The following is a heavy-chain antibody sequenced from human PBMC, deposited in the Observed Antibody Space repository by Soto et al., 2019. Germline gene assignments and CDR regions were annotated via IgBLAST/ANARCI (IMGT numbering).Heavy chain of an antibody. D-gene: IGHD3-3*01. CDR1: GGSFSGYY. CDR3: ARHYRSHFSFFGVVILNWFDF. V-gene: IGHV4-34*09. CDR2: IYHSGTT. Sequence: SETLSLTCAVYGGSFSGYYWTWIRQHPGKGLEWIGYIYHSGTTYYNPSLKSRVTISVDTSKNQFSLKLTSVTAADTAVYYCARHYRSHFSFFGVVILNWFDFWGQGTLVTVSS. J-gene: IGHJ5*01.